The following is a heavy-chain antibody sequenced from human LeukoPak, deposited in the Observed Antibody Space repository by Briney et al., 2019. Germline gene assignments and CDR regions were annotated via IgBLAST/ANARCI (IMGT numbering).Heavy chain of an antibody. V-gene: IGHV3-48*04. CDR3: ARGIDPQRGSPPYYYGMDV. D-gene: IGHD2-15*01. Sequence: GGSLRLSCAASGFTFSSYSMNWVRQAPGKGLEWVSYISSSSSTIYYADSVKGRFTISRDNAKNSLYLQMNSLRAEDTAVYYCARGIDPQRGSPPYYYGMDVWGQGTTATVSS. CDR2: ISSSSSTI. CDR1: GFTFSSYS. J-gene: IGHJ6*02.